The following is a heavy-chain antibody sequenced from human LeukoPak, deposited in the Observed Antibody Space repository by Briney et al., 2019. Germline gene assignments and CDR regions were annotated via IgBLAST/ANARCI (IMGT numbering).Heavy chain of an antibody. CDR3: ARENSGGYLFDY. CDR1: GDSISTYY. D-gene: IGHD3-22*01. J-gene: IGHJ4*02. CDR2: THTSGNT. Sequence: SETLSLTCTVSGDSISTYYWSRIRQPAGKGMEWIGRTHTSGNTIYNPSLKSRVTMSVDTSNNQLSLKLSSVTAADTAVYYCARENSGGYLFDYWGQGTLVTVSS. V-gene: IGHV4-4*07.